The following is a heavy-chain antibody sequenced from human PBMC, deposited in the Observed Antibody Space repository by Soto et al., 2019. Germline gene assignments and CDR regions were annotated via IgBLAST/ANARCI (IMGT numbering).Heavy chain of an antibody. Sequence: RGESLKISCQGSGYTFTNYWIVWVRQLPGKGLEWMGIIYPRDSHTTYSPSFQGQVTISDDKSLNSAFLQWSNLKASDTATYYCARFAATSGINAFDVWGPGTMVTVSS. CDR1: GYTFTNYW. CDR3: ARFAATSGINAFDV. V-gene: IGHV5-51*01. CDR2: IYPRDSHT. D-gene: IGHD1-1*01. J-gene: IGHJ3*01.